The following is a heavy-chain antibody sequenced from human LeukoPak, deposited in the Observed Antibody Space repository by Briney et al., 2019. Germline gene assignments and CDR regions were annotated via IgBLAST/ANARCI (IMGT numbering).Heavy chain of an antibody. Sequence: SKPFPPTCPSSGASASRVNFNGTGSLNPPGGDRGGFGRIYTSGTTDYNPSLRTRVTISVDASRNQFSLNLSSVTAADTAVYYCARSWGWGPFDAFDIWGQGTMVTVSS. D-gene: IGHD3-16*01. CDR1: GASASRVNF. CDR2: IYTSGTT. V-gene: IGHV4-61*02. J-gene: IGHJ3*02. CDR3: ARSWGWGPFDAFDI.